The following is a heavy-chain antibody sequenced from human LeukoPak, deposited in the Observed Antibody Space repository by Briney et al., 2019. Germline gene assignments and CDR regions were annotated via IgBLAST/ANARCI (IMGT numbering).Heavy chain of an antibody. V-gene: IGHV3-21*01. Sequence: SGGSLRLSCAASGFTFSTYSMNWVRQTPGQGLEWVSSISTDTSYIYYADSVKGRFTISRDNAKNSLYLQMNSLRAEDTAVYYCAELGITMIGGVWGKGTTVAISS. CDR2: ISTDTSYI. CDR3: AELGITMIGGV. D-gene: IGHD3-10*02. J-gene: IGHJ6*04. CDR1: GFTFSTYS.